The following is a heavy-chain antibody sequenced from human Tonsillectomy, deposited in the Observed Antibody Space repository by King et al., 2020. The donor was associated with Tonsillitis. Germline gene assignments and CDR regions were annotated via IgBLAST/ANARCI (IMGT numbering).Heavy chain of an antibody. CDR1: GFTFSTYA. CDR2: ISYDGSNK. V-gene: IGHV3-30*04. J-gene: IGHJ4*02. CDR3: TRGGTPYCGSDCPWGD. D-gene: IGHD2-21*02. Sequence: VQLVESGGGVVQPGRSLRLSCAASGFTFSTYAVHWVRQAPGKGLEWVAIISYDGSNKYYADSVKGRFTISRDNSKKTLHLQMNSLRAEDTALYYCTRGGTPYCGSDCPWGDWGQGTLVTVSS.